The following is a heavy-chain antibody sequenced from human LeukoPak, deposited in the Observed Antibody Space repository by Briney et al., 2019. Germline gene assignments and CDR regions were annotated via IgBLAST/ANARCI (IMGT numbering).Heavy chain of an antibody. CDR2: IYYSGST. CDR1: GGSISSYY. Sequence: SETLSLTCTVSGGSISSYYWSWIRQPPGKGLEWIGYIYYSGSTNYNPSLKSRVTISVDTSKNQFSLKLSSVTAADTAVYYCARSEGTVTTHWGQGTLVTVS. CDR3: ARSEGTVTTH. D-gene: IGHD4-17*01. V-gene: IGHV4-59*01. J-gene: IGHJ4*02.